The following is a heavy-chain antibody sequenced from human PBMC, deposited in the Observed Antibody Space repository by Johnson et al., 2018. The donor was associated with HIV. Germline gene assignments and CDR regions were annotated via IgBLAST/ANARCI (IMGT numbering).Heavy chain of an antibody. J-gene: IGHJ3*02. CDR3: ARDSNRYAFDI. CDR1: GFTFSSYG. CDR2: ISYDGST. Sequence: QVQLVESGGGLVQPRGSLRLSCAASGFTFSSYGMHWVRQAPGKGLEWVALISYDGSTYYADSVKGRFTISRDNSKNTLYLQMNSLRAEDTAVYYCARDSNRYAFDIWGQGTMVTVSS. D-gene: IGHD2-8*01. V-gene: IGHV3-30*03.